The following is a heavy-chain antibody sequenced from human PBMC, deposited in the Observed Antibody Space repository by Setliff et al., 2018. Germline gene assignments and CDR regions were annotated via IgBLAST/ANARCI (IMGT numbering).Heavy chain of an antibody. Sequence: SETLSLTCTVSGGSISGYYWSWIRQPAGKGLEWIGRISTSGSTNYNPSLKSRLTMSVDTSKNQFSLKVTSVTAADTAVYYCVRSMPDTANFDYWGQGTRVTVPQ. J-gene: IGHJ4*02. D-gene: IGHD5-18*01. CDR3: VRSMPDTANFDY. CDR1: GGSISGYY. CDR2: ISTSGST. V-gene: IGHV4-4*07.